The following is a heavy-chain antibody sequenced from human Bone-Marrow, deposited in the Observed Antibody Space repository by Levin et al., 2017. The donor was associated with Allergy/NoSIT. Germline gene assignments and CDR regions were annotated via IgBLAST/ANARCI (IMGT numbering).Heavy chain of an antibody. CDR3: ARGALSGYYSAGTFDY. CDR2: INHGGGT. D-gene: IGHD3-3*01. J-gene: IGHJ4*02. V-gene: IGHV4-34*01. CDR1: DESFSGFY. Sequence: KPSETLSLTCAVYDESFSGFYWTWIRQPPGKGLEWLGEINHGGGTNYNTSLKRRVTISLDTSDNHFSLKLTSVTAADTAVYYCARGALSGYYSAGTFDYWGQGILVTVSS.